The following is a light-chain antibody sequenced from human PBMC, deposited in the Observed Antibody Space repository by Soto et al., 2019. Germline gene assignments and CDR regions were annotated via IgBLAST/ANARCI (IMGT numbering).Light chain of an antibody. CDR3: QQSYSTPPT. CDR1: QDISNY. J-gene: IGKJ5*01. CDR2: AAS. Sequence: DIQMTQSPSSLSASVGDRVTVTCHASQDISNYLNWYQQKPGKAPKLLIYAASSLQSGVPSRFSGSGSGTDFTLTISSLQPEDFATYYCQQSYSTPPTFGQGTRREIK. V-gene: IGKV1-39*01.